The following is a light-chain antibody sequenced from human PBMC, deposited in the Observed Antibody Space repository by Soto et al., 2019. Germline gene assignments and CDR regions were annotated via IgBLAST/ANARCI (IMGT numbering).Light chain of an antibody. CDR1: QSVSTY. CDR3: QQRSNWPPT. J-gene: IGKJ3*01. Sequence: EIVLTQSPATLSLSPGERATLSCRASQSVSTYLAWYQQKPGQAPRLLIYDASNRATGIPARFSGSGSGTDFTLTISSLEPEYSAVYYCQQRSNWPPTFGPGTKVDIK. CDR2: DAS. V-gene: IGKV3-11*01.